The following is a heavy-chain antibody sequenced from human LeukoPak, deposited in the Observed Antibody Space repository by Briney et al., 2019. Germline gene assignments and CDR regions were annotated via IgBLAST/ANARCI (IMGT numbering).Heavy chain of an antibody. CDR1: GYTFTSYY. D-gene: IGHD6-13*01. CDR2: INPNSGGT. CDR3: ARESSIPAAGTVGNWFDP. Sequence: GGSLRLSCTASGYTFTSYYMHWVRQAPGQGLEWMGWINPNSGGTNYAQKFQGRVTMTRDTSISTAYMDLSGLTSDDTAVYYCARESSIPAAGTVGNWFDPWGQGTLVTVSS. J-gene: IGHJ5*02. V-gene: IGHV1-2*02.